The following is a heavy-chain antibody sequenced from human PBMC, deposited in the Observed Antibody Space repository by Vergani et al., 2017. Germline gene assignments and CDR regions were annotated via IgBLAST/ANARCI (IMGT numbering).Heavy chain of an antibody. Sequence: QVQLQQWGAGLLKPSETLSLTCAVYGGSFSGYYWSWIRQPPGKGLEWIGEINHSGSTNYNPSLKSRVTISVDTSKIQFSLKLSSVTAADTAVYYCARGLRAAAGRGYFDLWGRGTLVTVSS. J-gene: IGHJ2*01. CDR3: ARGLRAAAGRGYFDL. CDR1: GGSFSGYY. V-gene: IGHV4-34*01. CDR2: INHSGST. D-gene: IGHD6-13*01.